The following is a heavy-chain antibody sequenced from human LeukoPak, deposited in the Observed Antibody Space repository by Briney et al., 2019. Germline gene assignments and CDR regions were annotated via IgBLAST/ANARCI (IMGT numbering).Heavy chain of an antibody. CDR3: ARVSDGSGSYPNWFDP. CDR1: GFTFSSYA. Sequence: PGGSLRLSCAASGFTFSSYAMSWVRQAPGKGLEWVSSISSSSSYIYYADSVKGRFTISRDNAKNSLYLQMNSLRAEDTAVYYCARVSDGSGSYPNWFDPWGQGTLVTVSS. V-gene: IGHV3-21*01. J-gene: IGHJ5*02. CDR2: ISSSSSYI. D-gene: IGHD3-10*01.